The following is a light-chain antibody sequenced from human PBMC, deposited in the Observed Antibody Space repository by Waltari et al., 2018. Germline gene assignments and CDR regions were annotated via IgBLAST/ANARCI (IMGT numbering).Light chain of an antibody. Sequence: QSALTQPASASGSPGQSITISCTGTSTAVGGYNHVSWYQQHPGRVPKLLIYDVTERPSGVSDRFSASKSGNTASLTISALQAEDEADYYCCSHAGSTTFVLFGGGTKLTVL. CDR2: DVT. CDR3: CSHAGSTTFVL. V-gene: IGLV2-23*02. J-gene: IGLJ2*01. CDR1: STAVGGYNH.